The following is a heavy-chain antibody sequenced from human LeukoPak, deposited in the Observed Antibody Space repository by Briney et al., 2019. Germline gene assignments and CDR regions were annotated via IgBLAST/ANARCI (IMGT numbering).Heavy chain of an antibody. D-gene: IGHD3-10*01. CDR2: TYYRSKWSN. CDR1: ADSVSSNTVV. CDR3: ARSHSGRFDS. V-gene: IGHV6-1*01. Sequence: SQTLSLTCAISADSVSSNTVVWNWIRQSPSRGLGWLGRTYYRSKWSNDYAVSVKSRITINPDTSKNQFSLQLNSVTPEVTAVYYCARSHSGRFDSWGQGTLVTVSS. J-gene: IGHJ4*02.